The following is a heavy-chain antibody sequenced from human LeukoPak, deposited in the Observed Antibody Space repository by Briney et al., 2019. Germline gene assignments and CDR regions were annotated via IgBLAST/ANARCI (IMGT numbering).Heavy chain of an antibody. CDR1: GFTFSSYA. CDR3: AKPTNQYYDFWSGYYTAFDI. Sequence: LGGSLRLSCAASGFTFSSYAMSWVRQAPGKGLEWVSAISGSGGSTYYADSVKGRFTISRDNSKNTLYLQMNSLRAEDTAVYYCAKPTNQYYDFWSGYYTAFDIWGQGTMVTVSS. V-gene: IGHV3-23*01. D-gene: IGHD3-3*01. J-gene: IGHJ3*02. CDR2: ISGSGGST.